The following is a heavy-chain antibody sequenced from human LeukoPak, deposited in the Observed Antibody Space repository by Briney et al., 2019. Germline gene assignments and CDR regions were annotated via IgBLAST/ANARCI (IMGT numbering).Heavy chain of an antibody. D-gene: IGHD3-22*01. Sequence: GGSLRLSCAASGFSFSNYGMKWVRQAPGKGLEWVSYISSGGNLKYYADSVKGRFTISRDNAKNSLYLQMNSLRDEDTAVYYCAREGDSGGYKFDLWGRGTLATVSS. CDR2: ISSGGNLK. V-gene: IGHV3-48*02. CDR3: AREGDSGGYKFDL. CDR1: GFSFSNYG. J-gene: IGHJ4*02.